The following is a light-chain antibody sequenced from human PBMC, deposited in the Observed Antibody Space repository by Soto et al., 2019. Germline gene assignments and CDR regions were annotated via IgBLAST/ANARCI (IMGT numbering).Light chain of an antibody. CDR3: QQFDTFPLT. CDR2: DAS. J-gene: IGKJ4*01. CDR1: QDISSA. Sequence: AIQVTQSPPSLSASVGDRVTITCRASQDISSALAWYQQRPGKSPKLLIYDASTLETGVPSRFSGSGSGTDFTLRISSLQPEDFATYYCQQFDTFPLTCGVGTKVDI. V-gene: IGKV1-13*02.